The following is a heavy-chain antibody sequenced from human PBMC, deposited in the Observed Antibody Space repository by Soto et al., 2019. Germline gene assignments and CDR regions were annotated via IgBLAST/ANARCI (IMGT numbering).Heavy chain of an antibody. D-gene: IGHD4-17*01. CDR2: IYHSGST. V-gene: IGHV4-4*02. Sequence: PSETLSLTCAVSSGSISSGNWWSWVRQPPGKGLEWIGEIYHSGSTNYNPSLKSRVTLSVDKSKNQFSLKLSSVTAADTAVYYCARAWGYGDYDRWGQGTLVTVSS. J-gene: IGHJ4*02. CDR3: ARAWGYGDYDR. CDR1: SGSISSGNW.